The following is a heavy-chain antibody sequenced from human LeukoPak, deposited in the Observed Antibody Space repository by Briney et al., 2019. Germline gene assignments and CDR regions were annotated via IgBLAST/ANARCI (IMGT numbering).Heavy chain of an antibody. J-gene: IGHJ5*02. Sequence: ASVKVSCKASGYTFTSYGFSWVRQAPGQGLEWMGWISAYNGNTNYAQKLQGRVTMTTDTSTSTAYMELRSLRSDDTAVYYCARDLQQLQLRWFDPWGQGTLVTVSS. V-gene: IGHV1-18*01. CDR3: ARDLQQLQLRWFDP. CDR2: ISAYNGNT. D-gene: IGHD6-13*01. CDR1: GYTFTSYG.